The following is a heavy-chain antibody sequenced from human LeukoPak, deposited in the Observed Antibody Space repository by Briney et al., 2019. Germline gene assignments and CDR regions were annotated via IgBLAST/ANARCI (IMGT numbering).Heavy chain of an antibody. D-gene: IGHD6-13*01. CDR3: ATTVVSSSWYWDYYYYYVDV. CDR1: GYTFTSYY. Sequence: ASVKVSCKASGYTFTSYYMHWVRQAPGQGLEWMGIINPSGGSTSYAQKFQGRVTMTRDTSTSTVYMELSSLRSEDTAVYYCATTVVSSSWYWDYYYYYVDVWGKGTTVTVSS. V-gene: IGHV1-46*03. CDR2: INPSGGST. J-gene: IGHJ6*03.